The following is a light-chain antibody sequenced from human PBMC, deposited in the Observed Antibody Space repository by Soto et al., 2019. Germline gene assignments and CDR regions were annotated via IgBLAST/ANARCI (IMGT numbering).Light chain of an antibody. CDR2: GAS. CDR3: QQYGSSRFT. J-gene: IGKJ3*01. V-gene: IGKV3-20*01. Sequence: EIVLTRSPGTLSLSPGERATLSCRASQSISSSYLAWYQQKPGQAPRLLVYGASSRATGTPDRFSGSGSGTDFTLTISRLEPEDFAVYYCQQYGSSRFTFGPGTKVDIK. CDR1: QSISSSY.